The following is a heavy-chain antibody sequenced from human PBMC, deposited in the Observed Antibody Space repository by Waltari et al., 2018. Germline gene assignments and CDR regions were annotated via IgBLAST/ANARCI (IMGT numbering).Heavy chain of an antibody. J-gene: IGHJ5*02. CDR3: ARLYDSSAYYNTYLDP. Sequence: VQLVQSGAEVRKPRASVKVSCKASGYTFSNYGIAWVRQAPGQGLEWMGWVRGYNGDTKYAREFEGRLTVTTNTSTNTAHMELRSLRSDDTAVYYCARLYDSSAYYNTYLDPWGQGALVTVSS. CDR1: GYTFSNYG. V-gene: IGHV1-18*01. CDR2: VRGYNGDT. D-gene: IGHD3-22*01.